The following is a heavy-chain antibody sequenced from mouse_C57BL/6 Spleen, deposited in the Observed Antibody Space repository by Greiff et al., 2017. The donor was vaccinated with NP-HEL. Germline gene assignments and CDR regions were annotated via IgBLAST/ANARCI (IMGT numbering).Heavy chain of an antibody. CDR1: GFTFSDYY. Sequence: EVNVVESEGGLVQPGSSMKLSCTASGFTFSDYYMAWVRQVPEKGLEWVANINYDGSSTYYLDSLKSRFIISRDNAKNILYLQMSSLKSEDTATYYCARYDYDERYAMDYWGQGTSVTVSS. CDR3: ARYDYDERYAMDY. CDR2: INYDGSST. V-gene: IGHV5-16*01. D-gene: IGHD2-4*01. J-gene: IGHJ4*01.